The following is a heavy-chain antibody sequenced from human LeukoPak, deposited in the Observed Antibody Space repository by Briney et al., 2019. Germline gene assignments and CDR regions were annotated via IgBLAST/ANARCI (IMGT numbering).Heavy chain of an antibody. D-gene: IGHD3-10*01. J-gene: IGHJ4*02. CDR2: IIPIFGTA. CDR1: GYTFTSYA. Sequence: ASVKVSCKASGYTFTSYAMNWVRQAPGQGLEWMGGIIPIFGTANYAQKFQGRVTITADESTSTAYMELSSLRSEDTAVYYCARQSYYGSGSSFDYWGQGTLVTVSS. V-gene: IGHV1-69*13. CDR3: ARQSYYGSGSSFDY.